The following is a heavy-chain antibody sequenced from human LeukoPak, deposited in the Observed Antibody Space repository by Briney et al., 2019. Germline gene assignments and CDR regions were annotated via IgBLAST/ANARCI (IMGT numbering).Heavy chain of an antibody. D-gene: IGHD3-9*01. V-gene: IGHV1-69*05. Sequence: SVKVSCKASGGTFSSYAISWVRQAPGQGLEWMGGIIPIFGTANYAQKFQGRVTITTDESTSTAYMELSSLRSEDTAVYYCARQTRYFGWFPNWFDPWGQGTLVTVSS. CDR2: IIPIFGTA. J-gene: IGHJ5*02. CDR1: GGTFSSYA. CDR3: ARQTRYFGWFPNWFDP.